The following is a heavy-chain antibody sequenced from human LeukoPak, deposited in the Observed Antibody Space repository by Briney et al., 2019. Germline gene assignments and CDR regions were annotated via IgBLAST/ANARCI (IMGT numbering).Heavy chain of an antibody. D-gene: IGHD6-13*01. CDR3: ARDGGYSSSWYNY. Sequence: PSETLSLTCTVSGGSIRSSYYYWGWIRQPPGKGLEWIGSIYDSGSTYYNPSLKSRVTISVDTSKNQFSLKLNSVIAADTAVYYCARDGGYSSSWYNYWGQGTLVTVSS. CDR2: IYDSGST. J-gene: IGHJ4*02. V-gene: IGHV4-39*02. CDR1: GGSIRSSYYY.